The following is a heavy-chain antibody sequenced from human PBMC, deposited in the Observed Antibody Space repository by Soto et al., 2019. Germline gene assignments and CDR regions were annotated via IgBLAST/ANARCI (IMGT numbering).Heavy chain of an antibody. V-gene: IGHV1-69*01. CDR2: IIPIFGTA. CDR3: AREVVVVVAATSYGMDV. CDR1: GGTFSSYA. D-gene: IGHD2-15*01. Sequence: QVQLVQSGAEVKKPGSSVKVSCKASGGTFSSYAISWVRQAPGQGLEWMGGIIPIFGTANYAQKFQGRVTITADESTSTAYMELSSLRSEDTAVYYCAREVVVVVAATSYGMDVWGQGTTVTVSS. J-gene: IGHJ6*02.